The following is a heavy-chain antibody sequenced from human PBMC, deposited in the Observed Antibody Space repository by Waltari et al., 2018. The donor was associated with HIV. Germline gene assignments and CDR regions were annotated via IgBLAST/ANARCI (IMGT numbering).Heavy chain of an antibody. J-gene: IGHJ2*01. CDR2: ASHSGGT. D-gene: IGHD3-3*01. Sequence: QVQLQESGPGLVKPSETLSLTCVVSGYSMNTDNYWGWIRQTPGKGLAWIGSASHSGGTFHNASLKSRVTISVDRSKNQCALKVKSVTAADTAVYYCARAGVVPALFDLWGRGTLVTVSS. CDR3: ARAGVVPALFDL. CDR1: GYSMNTDNY. V-gene: IGHV4-38-2*01.